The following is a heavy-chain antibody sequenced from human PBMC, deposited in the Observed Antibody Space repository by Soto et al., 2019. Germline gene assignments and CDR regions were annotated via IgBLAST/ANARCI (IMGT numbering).Heavy chain of an antibody. V-gene: IGHV3-30-3*01. D-gene: IGHD6-13*01. CDR1: GFTFSSYA. Sequence: QVQLVESGGGVVQPGRSLRLSCAASGFTFSSYAMHWVRQAPGKGLERVAVISYDGSNKYYADSVKGRFTISRDNSKNALYLQMNILRAEDTAVYYCAREGSSSLYFTYYGMDVWGQGTTVSGSS. CDR3: AREGSSSLYFTYYGMDV. CDR2: ISYDGSNK. J-gene: IGHJ6*02.